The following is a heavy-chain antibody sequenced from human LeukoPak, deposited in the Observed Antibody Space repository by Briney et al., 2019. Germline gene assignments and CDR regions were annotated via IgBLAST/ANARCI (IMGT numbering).Heavy chain of an antibody. D-gene: IGHD6-19*01. CDR2: IIPIFGTA. V-gene: IGHV1-69*05. Sequence: ASVKVSCKASGGTFSSYAISWVRQAPGQGLEWMGGIIPIFGTANYAQKLQGRVTMTTDTSTSTAYMELRSLRSDDTAVYYCARRDVNSGWYYFDYWGQGTLVTVSS. J-gene: IGHJ4*02. CDR1: GGTFSSYA. CDR3: ARRDVNSGWYYFDY.